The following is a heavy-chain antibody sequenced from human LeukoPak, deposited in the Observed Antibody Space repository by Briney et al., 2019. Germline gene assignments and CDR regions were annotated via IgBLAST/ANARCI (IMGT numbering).Heavy chain of an antibody. CDR2: IYYSGST. CDR3: ARFGVGATKNDY. V-gene: IGHV4-39*01. J-gene: IGHJ4*02. CDR1: GGSISSSSYY. Sequence: PSETLSLTCTASGGSISSSSYYWGWIRQPPGKGLEWIGSIYYSGSTYYNPSLKSRVTISVDTSKNQFSLKLSSVTAADTAVYYCARFGVGATKNDYWGQGTLVTVSS. D-gene: IGHD1-26*01.